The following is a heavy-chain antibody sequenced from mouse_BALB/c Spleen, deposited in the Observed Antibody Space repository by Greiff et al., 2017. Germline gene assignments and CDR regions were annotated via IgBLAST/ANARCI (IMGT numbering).Heavy chain of an antibody. CDR2: ISSGSSTI. D-gene: IGHD2-14*01. V-gene: IGHV5-17*02. J-gene: IGHJ4*01. CDR3: ARSRGHRYYYAMDY. CDR1: GFTFSSFG. Sequence: EVQVVESGGGLVQPGGSRKLSCAASGFTFSSFGMHWVRQAPEKGLEWVAYISSGSSTIYYADTVKGRFTISRDNPKNTLFLQMTSLRSEDTAMYYCARSRGHRYYYAMDYWGQGTSVTVSS.